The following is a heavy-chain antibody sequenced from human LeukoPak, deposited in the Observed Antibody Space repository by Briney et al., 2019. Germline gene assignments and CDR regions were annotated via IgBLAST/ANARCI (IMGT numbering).Heavy chain of an antibody. V-gene: IGHV4-34*01. J-gene: IGHJ3*02. CDR2: INHSGST. Sequence: SETLSLTCAVYGGSFSGYYWSWIRQPPGKGLEWIGEINHSGSTNYNPSLKSRVTISVATSKNQFSLKLSSVTAADTAVYYCARTHGYGDEGPPRDTWGQGTMVTVSS. D-gene: IGHD4-17*01. CDR1: GGSFSGYY. CDR3: ARTHGYGDEGPPRDT.